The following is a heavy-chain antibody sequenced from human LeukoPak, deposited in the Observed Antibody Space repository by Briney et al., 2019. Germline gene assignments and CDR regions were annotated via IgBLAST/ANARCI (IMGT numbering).Heavy chain of an antibody. V-gene: IGHV3-21*01. D-gene: IGHD5-12*01. CDR1: GFTFSSYS. CDR3: ARDLWIVATTPYGMDV. J-gene: IGHJ6*02. CDR2: ISSSSSYI. Sequence: GGSLRLSCAASGFTFSSYSMDWVRQAPGKGLEWVSSISSSSSYIYYADSVKGRFTISRDNAKNSLYLQMNSLRAEDTAVYYCARDLWIVATTPYGMDVWGQGTTVTVSS.